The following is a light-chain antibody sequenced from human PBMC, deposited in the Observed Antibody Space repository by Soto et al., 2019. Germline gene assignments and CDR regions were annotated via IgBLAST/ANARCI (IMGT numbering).Light chain of an antibody. J-gene: IGKJ1*01. CDR2: GVS. CDR3: QHYNNWPPTWT. Sequence: IVFTKSPATLSLSPGERATLSCRASQSGISNLAWYQQKPGQAPRLLIYGVSTRATDIPARFSGSGSGTEFTLTISSLQSEDFAVYYCQHYNNWPPTWTFGQGTKVDIK. CDR1: QSGISN. V-gene: IGKV3-15*01.